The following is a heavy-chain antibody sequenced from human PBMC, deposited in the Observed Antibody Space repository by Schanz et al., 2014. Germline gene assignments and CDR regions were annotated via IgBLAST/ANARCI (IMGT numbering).Heavy chain of an antibody. CDR2: ISGTGGDDT. J-gene: IGHJ4*02. Sequence: EVQLLESGGGLVQPGGSLKLSCAASGFSFGTYAMSWVRQAPGKGLLWVSSISGTGGDDTYYADSVKGRFTISRDNSKNTLCLQMNSLRVEDSAVYYCAKDISDASGKDDYWGQGTLGTVSS. CDR1: GFSFGTYA. V-gene: IGHV3-23*01. CDR3: AKDISDASGKDDY. D-gene: IGHD2-15*01.